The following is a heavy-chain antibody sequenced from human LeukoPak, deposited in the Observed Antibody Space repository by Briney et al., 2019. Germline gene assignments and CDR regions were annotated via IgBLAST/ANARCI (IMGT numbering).Heavy chain of an antibody. J-gene: IGHJ4*02. D-gene: IGHD5-12*01. CDR1: GGSISSYY. Sequence: KPSETLSLTCTGSGGSISSYYWGWIRQPAGKGLEWIGRIYTTGSTNYNPSRKSRVIMSVDTSKTQFSLKLSSVTAADTAVYYCARDSGYGTFDYWGQGTLVTVSS. V-gene: IGHV4-4*07. CDR3: ARDSGYGTFDY. CDR2: IYTTGST.